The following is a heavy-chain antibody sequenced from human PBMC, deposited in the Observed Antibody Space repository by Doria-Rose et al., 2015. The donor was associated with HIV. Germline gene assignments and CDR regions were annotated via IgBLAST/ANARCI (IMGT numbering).Heavy chain of an antibody. CDR3: ARIKSSRWYHKYYFDF. J-gene: IGHJ4*02. CDR1: GVSLSSPGMG. CDR2: IVSDDER. Sequence: QITLKESGPVLVKPTETLTLTCTVSGVSLSSPGMGVSWIRQPPGKALEWLAYIVSDDERSYKTSLKSRLTISRGTSKSQVVLTMTDMDPVDTATYYCARIKSSRWYHKYYFDFWGQGTLVIVSA. V-gene: IGHV2-26*01. D-gene: IGHD6-13*01.